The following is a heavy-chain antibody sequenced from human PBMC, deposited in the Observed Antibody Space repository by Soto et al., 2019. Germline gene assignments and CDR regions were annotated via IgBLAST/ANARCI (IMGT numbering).Heavy chain of an antibody. Sequence: ASVKVSCKASGYPFTRYSIRWVRQAPGQGLEWMGWISGYNGDTEYSKNFQGRLTLTIDTSTTTASMELRSLRSDDTAVYYCARASLTIFGAPYGMDVWGQGTSVTVSS. CDR1: GYPFTRYS. CDR2: ISGYNGDT. V-gene: IGHV1-18*04. J-gene: IGHJ6*02. CDR3: ARASLTIFGAPYGMDV. D-gene: IGHD3-3*01.